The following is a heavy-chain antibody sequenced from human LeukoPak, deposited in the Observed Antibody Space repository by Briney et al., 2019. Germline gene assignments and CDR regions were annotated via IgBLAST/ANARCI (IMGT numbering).Heavy chain of an antibody. CDR3: ARVGGGGRYDYYDY. CDR1: GGSVSSGSYY. V-gene: IGHV4-61*01. Sequence: SETLSLTCTVSGGSVSSGSYYWSWIRQPPGEGLEWIGYIYYTVSTNYNPSLKSRVTISVDTSKKQFSLKLSSVTAADTAVYYCARVGGGGRYDYYDYWGQGTLVTVSS. J-gene: IGHJ4*02. CDR2: IYYTVST. D-gene: IGHD3-16*01.